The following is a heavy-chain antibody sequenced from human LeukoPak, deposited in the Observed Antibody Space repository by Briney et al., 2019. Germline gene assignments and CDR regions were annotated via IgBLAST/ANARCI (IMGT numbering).Heavy chain of an antibody. V-gene: IGHV4-59*01. J-gene: IGHJ4*02. D-gene: IGHD6-6*01. CDR3: ARGEYSSSYSPLNY. CDR2: IYYSGST. CDR1: GGSISSYY. Sequence: SETLSLTCTVSGGSISSYYWSRIRQPPGKGLEWIGYIYYSGSTNYNPSLKSRVTISVDTSKNQFSLKLSSVTAADTAVYYCARGEYSSSYSPLNYWGQGTLVTVSS.